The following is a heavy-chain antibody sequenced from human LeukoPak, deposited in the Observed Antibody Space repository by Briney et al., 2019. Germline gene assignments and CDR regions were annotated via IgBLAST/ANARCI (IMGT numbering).Heavy chain of an antibody. CDR1: GFTFSNFG. Sequence: GGSLRLSCAASGFTFSNFGMHWIRQAPGKGLGRVAVERSGGSKHYADSVKGRFTISRDNSKNTLWLEMNNLRTDDTAVYYCAKDRDDYGNDCWGQGVLVTVST. V-gene: IGHV3-30*02. J-gene: IGHJ4*02. D-gene: IGHD4-17*01. CDR3: AKDRDDYGNDC. CDR2: ERSGGSK.